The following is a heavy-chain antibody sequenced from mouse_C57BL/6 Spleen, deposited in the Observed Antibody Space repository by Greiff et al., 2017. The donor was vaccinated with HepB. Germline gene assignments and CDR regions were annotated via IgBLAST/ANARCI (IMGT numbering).Heavy chain of an antibody. Sequence: VQLQQPGAELVKPGASVKMSCKASGYTFTSYWITWVKQRPGQGLEWIGDIYPGSGSTNYNEKFKSKATLTVDTSSSTAYMQLSSLTSEDSAVYDCARSHGSSSWYFDVWGTGTTVTVSS. CDR2: IYPGSGST. CDR1: GYTFTSYW. V-gene: IGHV1-55*01. CDR3: ARSHGSSSWYFDV. J-gene: IGHJ1*03. D-gene: IGHD1-1*01.